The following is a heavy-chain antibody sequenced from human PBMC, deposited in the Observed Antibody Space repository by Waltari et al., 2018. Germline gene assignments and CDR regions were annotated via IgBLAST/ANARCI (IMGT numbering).Heavy chain of an antibody. CDR1: GGSISSSSYY. CDR3: AGSGYSSGWSYFDL. J-gene: IGHJ2*01. Sequence: QLQLQESGPGLVKPSETLSLTCTVSGGSISSSSYYWGWIRQPPGKGLGWIGSIYYSGSTYYNPSLKSRVTISVDTSKNQFSLKLSSVTAADTAVYYCAGSGYSSGWSYFDLWGRGTLVTVSS. CDR2: IYYSGST. V-gene: IGHV4-39*07. D-gene: IGHD6-19*01.